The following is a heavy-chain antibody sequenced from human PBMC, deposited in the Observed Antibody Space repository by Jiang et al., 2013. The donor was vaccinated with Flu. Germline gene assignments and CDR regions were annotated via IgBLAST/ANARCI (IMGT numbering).Heavy chain of an antibody. D-gene: IGHD3-22*01. CDR1: Y. V-gene: IGHV1-46*01. CDR3: AAQYYYDSSGPPDAFDI. CDR2: INPSGGST. Sequence: YMHWVATGPWTRALSGWEVINPSGGSTSYAQKFQGRVTMTRDTSTSTVYMELSSLRSEDTAVYYCAAQYYYDSSGPPDAFDIWGQGTMVTVSS. J-gene: IGHJ3*02.